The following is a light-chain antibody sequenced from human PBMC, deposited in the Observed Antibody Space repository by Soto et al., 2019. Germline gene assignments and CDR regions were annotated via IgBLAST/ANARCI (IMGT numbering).Light chain of an antibody. Sequence: DIQMTQSPSTLSASVGDRVTITCRASQSISVWLAWYQQKAGKAPNLLIYKASRLESGVPSRFSGRGSETEFTLSISGLQPGDSATYYGQQYNSYSPTFGQGTKVEVK. J-gene: IGKJ1*01. CDR3: QQYNSYSPT. CDR2: KAS. CDR1: QSISVW. V-gene: IGKV1-5*03.